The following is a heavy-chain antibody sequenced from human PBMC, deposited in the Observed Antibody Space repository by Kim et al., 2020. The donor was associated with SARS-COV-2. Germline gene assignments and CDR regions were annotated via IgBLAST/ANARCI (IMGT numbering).Heavy chain of an antibody. CDR3: ARNTMLGIDY. D-gene: IGHD3-10*02. Sequence: SETLSLTCTVSGGSISSSSYYWGWIRQPPGKGLEWIGSIYYSGSTYYNPSLKSRVTISVDTSKNQFSLKLSSVTAADTAVYYCARNTMLGIDYWGQGTLVTVSS. J-gene: IGHJ4*02. CDR1: GGSISSSSYY. V-gene: IGHV4-39*07. CDR2: IYYSGST.